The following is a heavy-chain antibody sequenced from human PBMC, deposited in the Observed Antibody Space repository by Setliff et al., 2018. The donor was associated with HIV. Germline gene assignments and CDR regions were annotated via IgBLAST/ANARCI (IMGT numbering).Heavy chain of an antibody. V-gene: IGHV1-46*01. CDR2: INPSGGST. J-gene: IGHJ5*02. CDR3: ARAQGCCSSTSCYFQDLFDP. CDR1: GDIFSRYG. Sequence: ASVKVSCKASGDIFSRYGISWVRQAPGQGLEWMGIINPSGGSTSYEQKFQGRVTMTRDTSTSTVYMELSSLRSEDTAVYYCARAQGCCSSTSCYFQDLFDPWGQGTLVTVSS. D-gene: IGHD2-2*01.